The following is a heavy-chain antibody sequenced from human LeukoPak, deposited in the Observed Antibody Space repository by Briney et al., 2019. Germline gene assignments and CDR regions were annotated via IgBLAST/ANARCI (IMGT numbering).Heavy chain of an antibody. CDR2: FDPEDGET. Sequence: ASVKVSCKVSGYTLTELSMHWVRQAPGKGLEWMGGFDPEDGETIYAQKFQGRVTMTEDTSTDTAYMELSSLRSEDTAVYYCATGMGQQLSFGYYYGMDVWGQGTTVTVSS. J-gene: IGHJ6*02. V-gene: IGHV1-24*01. CDR1: GYTLTELS. D-gene: IGHD6-13*01. CDR3: ATGMGQQLSFGYYYGMDV.